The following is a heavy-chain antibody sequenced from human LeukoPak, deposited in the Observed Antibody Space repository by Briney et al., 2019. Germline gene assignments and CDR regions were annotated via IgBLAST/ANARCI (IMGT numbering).Heavy chain of an antibody. V-gene: IGHV3-64*04. CDR2: ISTNGGTT. J-gene: IGHJ4*02. D-gene: IGHD3-10*01. CDR3: AREEEWYASGTYYKGFDS. Sequence: PGGSLRLSCSASGFSFSTYAMHWVRQALGKGLEHVSAISTNGGTTYYAESSRGRFAISRDNSKNTLYLQMSSLRADDTAVYYCAREEEWYASGTYYKGFDSWGQGTLVTVSS. CDR1: GFSFSTYA.